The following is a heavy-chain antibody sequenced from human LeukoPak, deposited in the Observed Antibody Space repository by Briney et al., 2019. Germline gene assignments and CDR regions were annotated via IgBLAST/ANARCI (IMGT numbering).Heavy chain of an antibody. CDR1: GYTFSSYG. CDR2: ISAYNGNT. D-gene: IGHD2-2*01. CDR3: ARGRGYCSSTSCRRGILDY. J-gene: IGHJ4*02. Sequence: ASVKVSCKASGYTFSSYGISWVRQAPGQGLEWMGWISAYNGNTKYAQKLQGRVTMTTDTSTSTTYMELRSLRSDDTAVYYCARGRGYCSSTSCRRGILDYWGQGTLVTVSS. V-gene: IGHV1-18*01.